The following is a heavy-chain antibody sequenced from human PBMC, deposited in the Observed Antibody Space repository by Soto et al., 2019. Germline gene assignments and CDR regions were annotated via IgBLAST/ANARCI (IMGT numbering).Heavy chain of an antibody. Sequence: EVQLVESGGGLVQPGGSLRLSCAASGFTFSSYWMSWVRQAPGKGLEWVANIKQDGSEKYYVDSVKGRFTISRDNAKKALYLQMNSLRAGDTAVYDCARDLGGWYAPDGAFDIWGQGTMVTVSS. J-gene: IGHJ3*02. D-gene: IGHD6-19*01. CDR2: IKQDGSEK. CDR1: GFTFSSYW. CDR3: ARDLGGWYAPDGAFDI. V-gene: IGHV3-7*01.